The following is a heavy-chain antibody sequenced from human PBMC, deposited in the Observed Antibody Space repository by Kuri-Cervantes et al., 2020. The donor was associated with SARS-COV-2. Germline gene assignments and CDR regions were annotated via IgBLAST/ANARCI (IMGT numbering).Heavy chain of an antibody. CDR1: GGTFSSYA. D-gene: IGHD3-16*01. Sequence: SVKVSCKASGGTFSSYAISWVRQAPGQGLEWMGGIIPIFGTANYAQKFQGRVTITADESTSTAYMELSSLRSEDTAVYYCARGGGGSGYYYYYMDVWGKGTTVTVSS. J-gene: IGHJ6*03. CDR3: ARGGGGSGYYYYYMDV. V-gene: IGHV1-69*13. CDR2: IIPIFGTA.